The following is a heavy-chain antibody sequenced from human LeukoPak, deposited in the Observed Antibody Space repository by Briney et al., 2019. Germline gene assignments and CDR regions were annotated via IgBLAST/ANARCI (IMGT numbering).Heavy chain of an antibody. CDR1: GFTFSSYA. J-gene: IGHJ4*02. D-gene: IGHD3-3*01. CDR3: ARAPLNYDFWSGRTYFDY. Sequence: QAGGSLRLSCAASGFTFSSYAMSWVRQAPGKGLEWVSAISGSGGSTYYADSVRGRFTISRDNSKNTLYLQMNSLRAEDTAVYYCARAPLNYDFWSGRTYFDYWGQGTLVTVSS. CDR2: ISGSGGST. V-gene: IGHV3-23*01.